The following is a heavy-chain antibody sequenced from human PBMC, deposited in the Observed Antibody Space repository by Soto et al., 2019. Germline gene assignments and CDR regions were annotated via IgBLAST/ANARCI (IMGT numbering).Heavy chain of an antibody. CDR1: GASTTNGAYY. D-gene: IGHD3-16*01. V-gene: IGHV4-31*03. CDR2: IYYTGTT. J-gene: IGHJ3*01. CDR3: ASPGGLIKRDDAFGL. Sequence: QVQLQESGPGLVKPSQTLSLTCTVSGASTTNGAYYWTWIRQHPVKGLEWIGYIYYTGTTYYNPSLKSRVTISMDTSKNQFSLKLTSVTAADSAVYYCASPGGLIKRDDAFGLWGQGTSVTVS.